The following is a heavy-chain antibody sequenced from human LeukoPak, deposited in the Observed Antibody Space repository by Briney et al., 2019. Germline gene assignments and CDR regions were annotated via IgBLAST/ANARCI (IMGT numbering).Heavy chain of an antibody. J-gene: IGHJ4*02. D-gene: IGHD1-26*01. CDR2: ISGSGGST. Sequence: PGGSLRLSCAASGFTLSSYAMSWVRQAPGKGLEWVSAISGSGGSTYYADSVKGRFTISRDNSKNTLYMQMNSLRAEDTAVYYCAKGLYSGSYYLFDYWGQGILVTVSS. V-gene: IGHV3-23*01. CDR1: GFTLSSYA. CDR3: AKGLYSGSYYLFDY.